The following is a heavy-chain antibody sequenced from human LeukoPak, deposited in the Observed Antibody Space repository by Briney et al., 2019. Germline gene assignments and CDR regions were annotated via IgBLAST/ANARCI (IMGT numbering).Heavy chain of an antibody. CDR2: TSGSGAST. D-gene: IGHD3-10*01. Sequence: GGSLRLSCAASGLTFSSYGMNWVRQAPGKGLEWVSATSGSGASTYQADSVRGRFPVSRDNSKNTLYLQMKSLSAEDTAVYYCAKVTGSGSYLADAFDIWGHGTVVTVSS. CDR3: AKVTGSGSYLADAFDI. J-gene: IGHJ3*02. CDR1: GLTFSSYG. V-gene: IGHV3-23*01.